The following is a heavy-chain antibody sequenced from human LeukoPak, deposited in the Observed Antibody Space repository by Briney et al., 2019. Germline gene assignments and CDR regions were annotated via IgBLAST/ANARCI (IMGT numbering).Heavy chain of an antibody. V-gene: IGHV3-21*01. CDR3: ARDSEDYYDSSGYYYHY. CDR2: ISSSSSYI. CDR1: GFTFSSYS. J-gene: IGHJ4*02. D-gene: IGHD3-22*01. Sequence: PGGSLRLSCAASGFTFSSYSMNWVRQAPGKGLEWVSSISSSSSYIYYADSVKGRFTISRDNAKNSLYLQMNSLRAEDTAVYYCARDSEDYYDSSGYYYHYWGQGTLVTVSS.